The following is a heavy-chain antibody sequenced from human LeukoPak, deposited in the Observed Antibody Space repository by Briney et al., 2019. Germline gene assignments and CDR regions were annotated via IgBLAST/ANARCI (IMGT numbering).Heavy chain of an antibody. V-gene: IGHV3-66*01. CDR2: IYRGGST. Sequence: GGSLRLSCAASVFTVSSNYMSWVRHAPGKGLEWVSVIYRGGSTYYADSVKGTFTISRDNSKNTLYLQMNSLRAEDTAVYYCAKVGKLKTLRLGIDYWGHGTLVSLSS. D-gene: IGHD1-26*01. CDR1: VFTVSSNY. J-gene: IGHJ4*01. CDR3: AKVGKLKTLRLGIDY.